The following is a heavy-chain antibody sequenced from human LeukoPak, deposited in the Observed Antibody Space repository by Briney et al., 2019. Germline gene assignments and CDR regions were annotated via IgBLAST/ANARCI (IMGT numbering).Heavy chain of an antibody. CDR2: IYYSGST. J-gene: IGHJ5*02. CDR3: ARHLSNYGSGSFSFDP. CDR1: GGSISSYY. Sequence: PSETLSLTCTVSGGSISSYYWSWIRQPPGKGLEWNGYIYYSGSTNYNPSLKSRVTISVDTSKNQFSLKLSSVTAADTAVYYCARHLSNYGSGSFSFDPWGQGTLVTVSS. D-gene: IGHD3-10*01. V-gene: IGHV4-59*08.